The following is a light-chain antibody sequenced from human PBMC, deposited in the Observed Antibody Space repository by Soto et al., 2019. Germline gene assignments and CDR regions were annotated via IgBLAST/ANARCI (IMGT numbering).Light chain of an antibody. CDR2: GAS. CDR3: QQYGSSSYT. CDR1: QSVSSSY. J-gene: IGKJ2*01. V-gene: IGKV3-20*01. Sequence: EIVLTQSPGTLSLSPGERATLSCRASQSVSSSYLAWYQQKPGQAPRLLIYGASSRATGIPDRFSGSASGTDFSLTISRLEPEDFAVYFCQQYGSSSYTLGQGTKLEIK.